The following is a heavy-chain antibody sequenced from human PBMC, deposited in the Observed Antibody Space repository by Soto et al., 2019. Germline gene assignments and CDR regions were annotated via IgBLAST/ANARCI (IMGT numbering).Heavy chain of an antibody. CDR1: GGSLSNYA. CDR3: ARGGRWDSLSSASATFDY. D-gene: IGHD1-26*01. Sequence: VQVVQSGAEVKSPGSSVKISCKPSGGSLSNYALSWVRQAPGHGLEWMGGIIPVSGTTKYAQKFEGRLMMTADESTTTAYMELSGLRYEDTAIYYCARGGRWDSLSSASATFDYWGQGTLVTVSS. J-gene: IGHJ4*02. V-gene: IGHV1-69*12. CDR2: IIPVSGTT.